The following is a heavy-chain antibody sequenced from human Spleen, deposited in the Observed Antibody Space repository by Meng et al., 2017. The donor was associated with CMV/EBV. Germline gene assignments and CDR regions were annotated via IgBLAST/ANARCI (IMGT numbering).Heavy chain of an antibody. CDR3: ARARYDFWSGYSVDY. CDR1: GGSVSSGSYY. Sequence: SGGSVSSGSYYWSWIRQPPGKGLEWIGYIYYSGSTNYNPSPKSRVTISVDTSKNQFSLKLSSVTAADTAVYYCARARYDFWSGYSVDYWGQGTLVTVSS. V-gene: IGHV4-61*01. D-gene: IGHD3-3*01. CDR2: IYYSGST. J-gene: IGHJ4*02.